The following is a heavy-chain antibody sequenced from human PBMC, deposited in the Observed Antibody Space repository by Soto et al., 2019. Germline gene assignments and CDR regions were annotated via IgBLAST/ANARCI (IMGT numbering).Heavy chain of an antibody. CDR3: VRDFSYVFDI. V-gene: IGHV3-48*02. Sequence: GGSLRLSCAASGFTFTSYTMNWVRQAPGKGLEWISYVSTFGDTTYHAESVKGRFTISRDNAKNSLSLQMNGLRDDDTAIYYCVRDFSYVFDIWGQGTMVTVSS. CDR1: GFTFTSYT. CDR2: VSTFGDTT. D-gene: IGHD2-2*01. J-gene: IGHJ3*02.